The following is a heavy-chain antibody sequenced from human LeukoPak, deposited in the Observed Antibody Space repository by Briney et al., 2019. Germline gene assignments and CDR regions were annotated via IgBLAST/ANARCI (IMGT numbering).Heavy chain of an antibody. CDR2: IYHSGNT. J-gene: IGHJ5*02. CDR3: ARAYSSSWYWNWFDT. V-gene: IGHV4-39*07. D-gene: IGHD6-13*01. CDR1: GGSISSSSYY. Sequence: SETLSLTCTVSGGSISSSSYYWGWIRQPPGKGLEWIGNIYHSGNTYYNPSLKSRVTVSLDMSKNQFSLKLNSVTAADTALYYCARAYSSSWYWNWFDTWGQGTLVTVSS.